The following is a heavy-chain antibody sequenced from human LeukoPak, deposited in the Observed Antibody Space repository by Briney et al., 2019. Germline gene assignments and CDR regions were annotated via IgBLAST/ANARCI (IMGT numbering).Heavy chain of an antibody. D-gene: IGHD3-10*01. J-gene: IGHJ4*02. Sequence: PGGSLRLSCAASRFTFTRHAMSWVRQAPGKGLEWVSTTGLESVHTLCADSVQGRFTVSRDTSRNTLDLQMDNLTVDDTAIYYCVRGDDIGKHPTRAYYFDIWGQGTLVSVSS. CDR3: VRGDDIGKHPTRAYYFDI. CDR1: RFTFTRHA. V-gene: IGHV3-23*01. CDR2: TGLESVHT.